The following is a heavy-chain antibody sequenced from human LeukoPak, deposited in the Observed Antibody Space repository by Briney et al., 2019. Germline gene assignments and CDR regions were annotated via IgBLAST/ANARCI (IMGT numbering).Heavy chain of an antibody. D-gene: IGHD4-17*01. CDR2: ISAYNGNT. CDR3: ARDRTVTMYPYYFDY. Sequence: GASVKVSCKASGYTFTSYGISWVRQAPGQGLEWMGWISAYNGNTNYAQKLQGRVTMTTDTSTSTAYMELSSLRSEDTAVYYCARDRTVTMYPYYFDYWGQGTLVTVSS. V-gene: IGHV1-18*01. CDR1: GYTFTSYG. J-gene: IGHJ4*02.